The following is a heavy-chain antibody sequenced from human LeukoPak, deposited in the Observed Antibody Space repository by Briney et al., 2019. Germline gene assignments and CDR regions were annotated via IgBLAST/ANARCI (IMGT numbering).Heavy chain of an antibody. CDR1: GGSISSGGYS. CDR2: IYHSGST. Sequence: SETLSLTCAVSGGSISSGGYSWSWIRQPPGKGLEWIGYIYHSGSTYYNPSLKSRVTISVDRSKNQFSLKLTSVTAADTAVYYCARGPLAAAGIGNFDYWGQGTLVAVSS. D-gene: IGHD6-13*01. CDR3: ARGPLAAAGIGNFDY. J-gene: IGHJ4*02. V-gene: IGHV4-30-2*01.